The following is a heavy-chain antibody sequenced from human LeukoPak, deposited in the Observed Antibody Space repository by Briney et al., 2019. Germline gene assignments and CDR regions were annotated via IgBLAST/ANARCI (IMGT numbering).Heavy chain of an antibody. V-gene: IGHV4-59*08. D-gene: IGHD3-22*01. J-gene: IGHJ4*02. CDR2: IYYSGST. CDR3: ARSTYYYDSSGNYSNLDY. CDR1: GGYISSYY. Sequence: SETLSLTCTVSGGYISSYYWSWIRQPPGKGLEWIGYIYYSGSTNYNPSLKSRVTISVDTSKNQFSLKLSSVTAADTAVYYCARSTYYYDSSGNYSNLDYWGQGTLVTVSS.